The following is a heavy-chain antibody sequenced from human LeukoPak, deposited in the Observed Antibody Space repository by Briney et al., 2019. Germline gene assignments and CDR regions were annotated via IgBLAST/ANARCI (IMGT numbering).Heavy chain of an antibody. J-gene: IGHJ4*02. D-gene: IGHD3-3*01. CDR2: ISSSSSYI. CDR1: GFTFSSYS. V-gene: IGHV3-21*01. Sequence: GGSLRLSCAASGFTFSSYSMNWVRQAPGKGLEWVSSISSSSSYIYYADSVKGRFTISRDNSKNTLYLQMNSLRPEDTAVYYCAGHFGAWHYFDYWGQGTLVTVSS. CDR3: AGHFGAWHYFDY.